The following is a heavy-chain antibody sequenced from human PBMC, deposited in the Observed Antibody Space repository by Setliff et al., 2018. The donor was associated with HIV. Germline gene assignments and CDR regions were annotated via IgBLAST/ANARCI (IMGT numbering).Heavy chain of an antibody. V-gene: IGHV4-4*09. CDR1: GGSISGHY. J-gene: IGHJ5*02. CDR2: IYSSGST. Sequence: PSETLSLTCTVSGGSISGHYWSWIRQPPGRGLEWIEYIYSSGSTNFNPPLQSRVTISVDTSKNQFSLKLSSVTAADTAVYYCARHSGVASPNWFDPWGQGTLVTVSS. D-gene: IGHD3-10*01. CDR3: ARHSGVASPNWFDP.